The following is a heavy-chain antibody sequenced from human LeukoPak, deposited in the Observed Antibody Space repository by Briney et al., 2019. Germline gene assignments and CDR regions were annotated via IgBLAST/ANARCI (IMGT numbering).Heavy chain of an antibody. D-gene: IGHD3-10*01. CDR3: ARDPGLLWFGELYSGAFDI. Sequence: SETLSLTCTVSGGSISSGDYYWGWIRQPPGKGREWIGYIYYSGSTYYNPSLKSRVTISVDTSKKQFSLKLSSVSAADTAVYYCARDPGLLWFGELYSGAFDIWGQGTMVTVSS. CDR2: IYYSGST. J-gene: IGHJ3*02. V-gene: IGHV4-30-4*01. CDR1: GGSISSGDYY.